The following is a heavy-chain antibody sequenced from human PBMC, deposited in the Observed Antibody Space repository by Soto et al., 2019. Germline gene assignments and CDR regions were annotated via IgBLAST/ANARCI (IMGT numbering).Heavy chain of an antibody. V-gene: IGHV3-11*01. CDR2: ITFSGNTV. J-gene: IGHJ6*02. Sequence: PGGSLRLSCAASGFTFSDSYMSGIRQAPGKGLECNSYITFSGNTVYYADSLKDRFTIYRDNATNSLYLQMNRLRAEETAVYYCARVSWREKYGMDVWGQGTTVTVSS. CDR3: ARVSWREKYGMDV. CDR1: GFTFSDSY.